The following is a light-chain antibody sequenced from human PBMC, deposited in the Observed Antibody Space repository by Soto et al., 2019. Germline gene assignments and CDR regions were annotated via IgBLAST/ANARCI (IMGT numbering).Light chain of an antibody. V-gene: IGLV2-8*01. CDR2: EVT. J-gene: IGLJ1*01. CDR1: SSDVGLYDY. Sequence: QSALTQPPSASGSPGQSVTISCTGTSSDVGLYDYVSWYQQHPGKVPKLLIYEVTQRPSGVPDRFSGSKSGNTASLTVSGLQSEDEAEYYCGSYTTSSNYVFGTGTKVTVL. CDR3: GSYTTSSNYV.